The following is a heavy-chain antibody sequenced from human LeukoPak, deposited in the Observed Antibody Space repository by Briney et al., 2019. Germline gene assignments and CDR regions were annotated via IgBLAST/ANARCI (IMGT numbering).Heavy chain of an antibody. J-gene: IGHJ3*02. CDR3: ARDVRYAFDI. Sequence: SETLSLTCTVSGGSISSYYWSWIRQPPGKGLEWIGYIYYSGSTNYNPSLKSRVTISVDTSKSQFSLKLSSVTAADTAVYYCARDVRYAFDIWGQGTMVTVSS. V-gene: IGHV4-59*12. CDR1: GGSISSYY. CDR2: IYYSGST.